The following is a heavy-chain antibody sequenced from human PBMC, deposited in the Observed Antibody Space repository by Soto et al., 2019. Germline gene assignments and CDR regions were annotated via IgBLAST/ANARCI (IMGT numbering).Heavy chain of an antibody. CDR2: ITTYSGNT. J-gene: IGHJ5*02. CDR3: ARDPYSSSSRWFDP. D-gene: IGHD6-6*01. V-gene: IGHV1-18*01. Sequence: QVQLIQCGAEVKKPGASVKLSCKASGYSFITYGISWVRQAPGQGLEWMGWITTYSGNTDYAQKFQGRVTMTTDTSTSTVYMELRSLRSDDTAVYYCARDPYSSSSRWFDPWGQGTLVTVSS. CDR1: GYSFITYG.